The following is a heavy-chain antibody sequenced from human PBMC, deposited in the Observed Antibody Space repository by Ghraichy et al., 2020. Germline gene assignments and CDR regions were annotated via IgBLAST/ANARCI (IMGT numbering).Heavy chain of an antibody. V-gene: IGHV4-59*01. CDR1: GGSISSYY. D-gene: IGHD5/OR15-5a*01. CDR2: IYYSGST. J-gene: IGHJ6*03. CDR3: ARCLNYYYYMDV. Sequence: SETLSLPCTVSGGSISSYYWSWIRQPPGKGLEWIGYIYYSGSTNYNPSLKSRVTISVDTSKNQFSLKLSSVTAADTAVYYCARCLNYYYYMDVWGKGTTVTVSS.